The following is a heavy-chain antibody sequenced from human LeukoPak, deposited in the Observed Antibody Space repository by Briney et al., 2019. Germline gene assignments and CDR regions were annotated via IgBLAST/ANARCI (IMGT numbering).Heavy chain of an antibody. Sequence: PSETLSLTCGVSDSSISSGYFWGWIRQPPGKGLEWIGSIYHSGTTYYNPSLKSRVTISVDTSKNQFSLKLSSVTAADTAVYYCARDSSRFGEFRFDPWGQGILVTVSS. CDR2: IYHSGTT. CDR1: DSSISSGYF. V-gene: IGHV4-38-2*02. CDR3: ARDSSRFGEFRFDP. J-gene: IGHJ5*02. D-gene: IGHD3-10*01.